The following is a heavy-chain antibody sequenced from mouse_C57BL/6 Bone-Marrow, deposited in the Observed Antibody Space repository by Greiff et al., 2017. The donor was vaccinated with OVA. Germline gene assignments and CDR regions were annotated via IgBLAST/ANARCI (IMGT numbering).Heavy chain of an antibody. D-gene: IGHD2-4*01. J-gene: IGHJ3*01. CDR2: INPSSGYT. CDR1: GYTFTSYT. CDR3: AGPYIDYDYDWFAY. V-gene: IGHV1-4*01. Sequence: VQLQESGAELAKPGASVKMSCKASGYTFTSYTMHWVKQRPGQGLEWIGYINPSSGYTKYNQKFKDKATLTADKSSSTAYMQLSSLTSEDSAVYYCAGPYIDYDYDWFAYWGQGTLVTVSA.